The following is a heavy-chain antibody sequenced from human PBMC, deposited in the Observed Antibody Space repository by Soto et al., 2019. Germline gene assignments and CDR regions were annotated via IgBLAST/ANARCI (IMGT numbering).Heavy chain of an antibody. J-gene: IGHJ4*02. CDR1: GFTFSDHY. CDR2: ISHRSLTI. Sequence: GGSLRLSCAASGFTFSDHYMAWFRQTPERGLEWLAYISHRSLTIYHARSVKDRFTISRDDATDSIYLQMNNLRVGDTAVYFCARGGGSSPFDYWGQGTAVTVSS. D-gene: IGHD6-6*01. CDR3: ARGGGSSPFDY. V-gene: IGHV3-11*01.